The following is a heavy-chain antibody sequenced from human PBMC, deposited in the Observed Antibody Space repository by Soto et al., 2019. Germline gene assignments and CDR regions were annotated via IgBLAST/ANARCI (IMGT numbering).Heavy chain of an antibody. J-gene: IGHJ5*02. CDR2: INHSGST. D-gene: IGHD3-3*01. V-gene: IGHV4-34*01. CDR3: DRGHFGAYNWFDR. Sequence: PSEPMSLTCAVYGRSFSGYYWSWIRQPPGKGLEWIGEINHSGSTNYNPSLKSRVTISVDTSKNQFSLKLSSVTAADTAVYYCDRGHFGAYNWFDRSGQGTLVTVYS. CDR1: GRSFSGYY.